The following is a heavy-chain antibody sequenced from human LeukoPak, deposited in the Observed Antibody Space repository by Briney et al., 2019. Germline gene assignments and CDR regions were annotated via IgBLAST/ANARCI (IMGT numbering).Heavy chain of an antibody. CDR2: IYYSGST. V-gene: IGHV4-59*01. CDR3: ARGITYYDILTGPIKHYYYYYGMDV. Sequence: PSETLSLTCTVSGGSISSYYWSWIRQPPGKGLEWIGYIYYSGSTNYNPSLKSRVTISVDTSKNQFSPKLSSVTAADTAVYYCARGITYYDILTGPIKHYYYYYGMDVWGQGTTVTVSS. J-gene: IGHJ6*02. D-gene: IGHD3-9*01. CDR1: GGSISSYY.